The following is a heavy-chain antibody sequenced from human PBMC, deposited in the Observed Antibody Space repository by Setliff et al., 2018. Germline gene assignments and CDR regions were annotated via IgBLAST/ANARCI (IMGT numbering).Heavy chain of an antibody. CDR2: LDNDGST. CDR3: RFWSGYYKNDY. D-gene: IGHD3-3*01. Sequence: PGGSLRLSCAASGFTVSAYDMSWVRQAPGKGLEWVSLLDNDGSTYYADSVKGRFTISRDNAKNSLSLQMNNLRTEDTAVYYCRFWSGYYKNDYWGQGTLVTVSS. CDR1: GFTVSAYD. J-gene: IGHJ4*01. V-gene: IGHV3-53*01.